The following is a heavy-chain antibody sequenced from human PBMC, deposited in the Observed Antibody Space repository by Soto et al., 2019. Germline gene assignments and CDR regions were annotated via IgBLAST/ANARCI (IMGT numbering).Heavy chain of an antibody. V-gene: IGHV1-69*01. CDR2: IIPMLGIA. D-gene: IGHD3-22*01. CDR3: ARDGDYYDSSGFQRDYHYYGVDV. Sequence: QVQLVQSGAEVKKPGSSVKVSCQASGGSFSDYAISWVRQAPGEGLEWMGGIIPMLGIADNAQKIQGRVIITADEYTSTVYMELRSLGSEDTAVYYCARDGDYYDSSGFQRDYHYYGVDVWGHGTAVTV. J-gene: IGHJ6*02. CDR1: GGSFSDYA.